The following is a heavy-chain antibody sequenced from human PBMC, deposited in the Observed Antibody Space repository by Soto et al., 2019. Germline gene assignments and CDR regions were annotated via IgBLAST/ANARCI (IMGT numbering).Heavy chain of an antibody. CDR3: ARPYFGSGVRRSLAS. CDR1: GFTFSSSW. D-gene: IGHD3-10*01. J-gene: IGHJ4*02. V-gene: IGHV3-74*01. Sequence: EAQLVESGGGLVQPGGSLRLSCAASGFTFSSSWMHWVRQAPGKGLLWVSHINSDGSNTDYAGSVKGRFIISRDNAKNTLYLQMNSLTAEDTAVYYCARPYFGSGVRRSLASWGQGTLVTVSS. CDR2: INSDGSNT.